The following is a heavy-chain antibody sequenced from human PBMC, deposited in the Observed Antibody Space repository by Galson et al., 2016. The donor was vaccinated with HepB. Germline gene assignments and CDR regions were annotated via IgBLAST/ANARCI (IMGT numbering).Heavy chain of an antibody. J-gene: IGHJ6*04. CDR2: IIPMFGST. CDR1: GATFSSNV. D-gene: IGHD2-15*01. CDR3: ARGYCSGGSCFDTIYHYHYAMDV. V-gene: IGHV1-69*13. Sequence: SVKVSCKAFGATFSSNVISWVRQAPGQGLEWMGGIIPMFGSTNYAQKFQGRVTITADESTATAYMELRSLTFEDTAIYYCARGYCSGGSCFDTIYHYHYAMDVWGEGTTVIVSS.